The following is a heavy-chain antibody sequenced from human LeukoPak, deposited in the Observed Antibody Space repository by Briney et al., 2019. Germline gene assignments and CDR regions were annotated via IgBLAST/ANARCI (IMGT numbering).Heavy chain of an antibody. D-gene: IGHD1-26*01. Sequence: PGGSLRLSCAASGFTFSSYAMSWVRQAPGKGLEWVSAISGSGGSTFYADSVKGRFTISRDNSKNTLYLQMNSLRAEDTAVYYCAKSRSGSYYGADSWGQGTLVTVSS. CDR1: GFTFSSYA. J-gene: IGHJ4*02. CDR3: AKSRSGSYYGADS. V-gene: IGHV3-23*01. CDR2: ISGSGGST.